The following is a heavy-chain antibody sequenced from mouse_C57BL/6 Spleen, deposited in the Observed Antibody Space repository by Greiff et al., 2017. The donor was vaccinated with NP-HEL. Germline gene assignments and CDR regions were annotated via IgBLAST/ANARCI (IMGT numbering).Heavy chain of an antibody. CDR1: GFNIKDDY. CDR2: IDPENGDT. V-gene: IGHV14-4*01. J-gene: IGHJ3*01. CDR3: TKTAQSAWFAY. Sequence: EVQVVESGAELVRPGASVKLSCTASGFNIKDDYMHWVKQRPEQGLEWIGWIDPENGDTEYASKFQGKATITADTSSNTAYLQLSSLTSEDTAVYYCTKTAQSAWFAYWGQGTLVTVSA. D-gene: IGHD3-2*02.